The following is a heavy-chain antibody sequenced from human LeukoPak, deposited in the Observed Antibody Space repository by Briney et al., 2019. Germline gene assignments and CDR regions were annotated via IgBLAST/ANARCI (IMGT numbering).Heavy chain of an antibody. CDR3: ARDTFRRDYGDYEGAFDI. V-gene: IGHV3-30*04. CDR2: ISYEDGSNK. D-gene: IGHD4-17*01. CDR1: GFTFRSFV. J-gene: IGHJ3*02. Sequence: GGSLRLSCAASGFTFRSFVMHWVRQAPGKGLEWVAAISYEDGSNKYYADSVKGRFTISRDNSKYTVYLEMNSLRVEDTAMYYCARDTFRRDYGDYEGAFDIWGQGTMVTVSS.